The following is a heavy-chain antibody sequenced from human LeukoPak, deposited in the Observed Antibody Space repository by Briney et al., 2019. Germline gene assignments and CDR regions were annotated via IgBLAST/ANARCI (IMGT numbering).Heavy chain of an antibody. CDR3: ARHFARIAAAGRSRGNWFDP. CDR2: IYPGDSDT. CDR1: GYSFTSYW. V-gene: IGHV5-51*01. J-gene: IGHJ5*02. Sequence: GESLKISCKGSGYSFTSYWIGWVRQMPGKGLEWMGIIYPGDSDTRYSPSFQGQVTISADKSISTAYLQWSSLKASDTAMYYCARHFARIAAAGRSRGNWFDPWGQGTLVTVSS. D-gene: IGHD6-13*01.